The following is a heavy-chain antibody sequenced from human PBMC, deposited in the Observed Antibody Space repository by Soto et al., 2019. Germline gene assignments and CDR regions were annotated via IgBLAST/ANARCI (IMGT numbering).Heavy chain of an antibody. Sequence: SETLSLTCTVSSGSISVTNVFWGWVRQPPGKGLEWVGNIDYSGTAYFSPSLATRVTFHVDTSKNQFSLTLYSVTAADTAVYYCARITGRHLDYWGQGILVTVSS. J-gene: IGHJ4*02. D-gene: IGHD1-20*01. CDR1: SGSISVTNVF. V-gene: IGHV4-39*01. CDR3: ARITGRHLDY. CDR2: IDYSGTA.